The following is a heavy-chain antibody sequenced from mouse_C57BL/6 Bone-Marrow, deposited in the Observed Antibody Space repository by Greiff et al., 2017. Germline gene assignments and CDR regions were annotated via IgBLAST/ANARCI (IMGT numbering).Heavy chain of an antibody. CDR2: IYPRSGNT. Sequence: VQLQQSGAELARPGASVKLSCKASGYTFTSYGISWVKQRTGQGLEWIGEIYPRSGNTYYNEKFKGKATLTADKSSSTAYMELRSLTSEDSAVYFCARSLITTVVAEDYWGQGTTLTVSS. CDR1: GYTFTSYG. V-gene: IGHV1-81*01. J-gene: IGHJ2*01. CDR3: ARSLITTVVAEDY. D-gene: IGHD1-1*01.